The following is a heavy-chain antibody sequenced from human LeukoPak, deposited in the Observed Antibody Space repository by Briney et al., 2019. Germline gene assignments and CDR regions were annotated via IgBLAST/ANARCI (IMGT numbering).Heavy chain of an antibody. Sequence: HPGGSLRLSCAASGFTFSSYAMSWVRQAPGKGLEWVSAISDSGRSTYYLDPVKGRFSISRDNSKNTLFLQMNSLRAEDTAVYYCAKRGMTTIKEGFDYWGQGTLVTVSS. D-gene: IGHD5-24*01. CDR1: GFTFSSYA. J-gene: IGHJ4*02. CDR3: AKRGMTTIKEGFDY. V-gene: IGHV3-23*01. CDR2: ISDSGRST.